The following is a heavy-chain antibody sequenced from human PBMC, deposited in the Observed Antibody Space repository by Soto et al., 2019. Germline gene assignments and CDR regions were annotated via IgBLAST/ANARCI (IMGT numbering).Heavy chain of an antibody. Sequence: PGGSLSLSCAASGFTFSSYVMNWVRQAPGKGLEWVSYISSSGSTIYYADSVKGRFTISRDNAKNSLYLQMNNLRAEDTAVYYCARDHKGGYYYYGMDVWGQGTTVTVSS. CDR1: GFTFSSYV. CDR3: ARDHKGGYYYYGMDV. CDR2: ISSSGSTI. J-gene: IGHJ6*02. V-gene: IGHV3-48*03.